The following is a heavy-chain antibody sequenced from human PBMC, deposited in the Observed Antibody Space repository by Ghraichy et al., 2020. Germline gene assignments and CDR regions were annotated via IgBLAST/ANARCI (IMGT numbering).Heavy chain of an antibody. D-gene: IGHD1-26*01. J-gene: IGHJ4*02. V-gene: IGHV3-21*01. Sequence: GSLRLSCAASGFTFSSYSMNWVRQAPGKGLEWVSSISSSSSYIYYADSVKGRFTISRDNAKNSLYLQMNSLRVEDTAVYYCARDAANSGNYWGYWGQGTLVTVSS. CDR3: ARDAANSGNYWGY. CDR1: GFTFSSYS. CDR2: ISSSSSYI.